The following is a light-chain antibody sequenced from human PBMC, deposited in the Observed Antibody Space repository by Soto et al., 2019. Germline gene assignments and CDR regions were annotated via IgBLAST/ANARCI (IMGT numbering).Light chain of an antibody. CDR2: GAS. Sequence: EIVLTQSPGTLSLSPGERATLSCRASQSVSSSYLAWYQQKPGQAPRLLIYGASSRATGIPDRFSGSGSGTHFTLTISRLEPEDFAVYYFQQYGSSPGWTFGQGTKVEIK. V-gene: IGKV3-20*01. J-gene: IGKJ1*01. CDR1: QSVSSSY. CDR3: QQYGSSPGWT.